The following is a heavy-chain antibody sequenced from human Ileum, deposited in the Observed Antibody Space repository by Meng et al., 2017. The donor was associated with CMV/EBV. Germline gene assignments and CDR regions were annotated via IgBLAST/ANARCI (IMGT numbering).Heavy chain of an antibody. Sequence: GESLKISCAASGFTFRSYGMNWVRQAPGKGLEWVSLIIGNGGDTYYADSVKGRFTISSDNSKTTLYLQMNSLRAEDTAVYYCAKSDRASYYFYFMDVWGQGTMVTVSS. CDR1: GFTFRSYG. J-gene: IGHJ6*02. V-gene: IGHV3-23*01. CDR3: AKSDRASYYFYFMDV. CDR2: IIGNGGDT.